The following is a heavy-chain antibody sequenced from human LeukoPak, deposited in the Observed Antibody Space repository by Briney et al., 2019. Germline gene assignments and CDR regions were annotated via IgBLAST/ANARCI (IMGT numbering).Heavy chain of an antibody. J-gene: IGHJ6*02. D-gene: IGHD6-13*01. V-gene: IGHV1-18*01. Sequence: GASVKVSCKASGYIFISYDISWVRQAPGQGLEWMGWISTYKGNTNYAQKFQGRVTMTTDTSTSTAYMELRSLRSDDTAVYYCARDRGIAAPGTLGSYYYGMDVWGQGTTVTVSS. CDR1: GYIFISYD. CDR2: ISTYKGNT. CDR3: ARDRGIAAPGTLGSYYYGMDV.